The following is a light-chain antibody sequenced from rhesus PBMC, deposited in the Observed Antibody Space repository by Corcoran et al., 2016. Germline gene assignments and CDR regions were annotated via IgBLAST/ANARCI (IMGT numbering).Light chain of an antibody. Sequence: DIQMTQSPSSLSASVGDTVTITCRASQGISSYLHWFQQKPGKAPKLLIYAASSLESGVPSRFSGSGSGTDFTLTISSLQPEDFTIYYCLHHNSYPLTFGGGTKVELQ. CDR2: AAS. CDR1: QGISSY. CDR3: LHHNSYPLT. V-gene: IGKV1-28*02. J-gene: IGKJ4*01.